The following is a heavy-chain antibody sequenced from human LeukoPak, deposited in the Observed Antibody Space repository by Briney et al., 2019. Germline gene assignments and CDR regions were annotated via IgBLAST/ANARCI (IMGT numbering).Heavy chain of an antibody. V-gene: IGHV4-31*03. CDR1: GGSISSGGYY. J-gene: IGHJ5*02. CDR2: IYYSGST. Sequence: PSQTLSLTFTVSGGSISSGGYYWSWIRQHPGKGLEWIGYIYYSGSTYYNPSLKSRVTISVDTSKNQFSLKLSSVTAADTAVYYCARVAAADPPNWFDPWGQGTLVTVSS. CDR3: ARVAAADPPNWFDP. D-gene: IGHD6-13*01.